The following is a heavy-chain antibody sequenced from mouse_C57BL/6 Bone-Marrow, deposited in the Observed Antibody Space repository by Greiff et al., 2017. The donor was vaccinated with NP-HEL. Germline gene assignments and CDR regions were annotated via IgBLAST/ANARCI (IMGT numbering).Heavy chain of an antibody. CDR3: ARDSGWYFDV. J-gene: IGHJ1*03. CDR2: ISSGSSTI. V-gene: IGHV5-17*01. Sequence: EVKLMESGGGLVKPGGSLKLSCAASGFTFSDYGMHWVRQAPEKGLEWVAYISSGSSTIYYADTVKGRFTISRDNAKNTLFLQMTSLRSEDTAMYYCARDSGWYFDVWGTGTTVTGSS. CDR1: GFTFSDYG.